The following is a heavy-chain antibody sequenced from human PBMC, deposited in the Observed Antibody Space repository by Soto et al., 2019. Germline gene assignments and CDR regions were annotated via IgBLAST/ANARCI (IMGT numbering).Heavy chain of an antibody. CDR1: RGFISSGSW. D-gene: IGHD1-7*01. J-gene: IGHJ6*02. Sequence: PSETLSLTCAVSRGFISSGSWWSWVRQPPGKGLEWLAEINHSGITNYNPSVESRVSMSVDTSKNQFSLRLYSVTAADTAVYYCETGTTGHYYYGMDVWGQGTTVTVSS. CDR3: ETGTTGHYYYGMDV. CDR2: INHSGIT. V-gene: IGHV4-4*02.